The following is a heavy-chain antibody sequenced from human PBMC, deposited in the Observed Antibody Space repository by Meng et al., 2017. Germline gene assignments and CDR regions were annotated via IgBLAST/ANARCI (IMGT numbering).Heavy chain of an antibody. V-gene: IGHV1-69*01. J-gene: IGHJ2*01. CDR3: SRQYYYDRSGYYSTLYFDL. CDR2: LIPMFGPA. D-gene: IGHD3-22*01. Sequence: VLVGLFGGDVWNTGSLEYASAKAAGGIVWSVAVRWVRQSPGKGLVWMGGLIPMFGPATYAQMFQGRVTITSVESTWTAYVELSSLLSEGSAVHYCSRQYYYDRSGYYSTLYFDLWGRGTLVTVSS. CDR1: GGIVWSVA.